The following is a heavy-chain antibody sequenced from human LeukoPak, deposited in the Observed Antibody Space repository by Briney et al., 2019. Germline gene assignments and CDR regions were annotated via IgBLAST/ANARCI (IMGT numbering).Heavy chain of an antibody. CDR2: ISSSGSTI. J-gene: IGHJ4*02. Sequence: GGSLRLSCAASGFTFSSYEMNWVRQASGKGLEWVSYISSSGSTIYYADSMKGRFTISRDNAKNSLYLQMNSLRVEDTAVYYCAKVANYYYGSESYYFFEHWGQGTPVTASS. D-gene: IGHD3-10*01. CDR1: GFTFSSYE. V-gene: IGHV3-48*03. CDR3: AKVANYYYGSESYYFFEH.